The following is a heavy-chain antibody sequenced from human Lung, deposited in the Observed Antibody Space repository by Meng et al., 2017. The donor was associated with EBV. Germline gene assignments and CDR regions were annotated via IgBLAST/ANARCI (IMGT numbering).Heavy chain of an antibody. CDR2: IDPHNGGT. Sequence: QGRLAQSGAEVKKPGGLGKVSCQASGDTFTGHYTPWVRQAPGQGLEWMGWIDPHNGGTKYAEKLQGRVSMTKDTSISTVYMELSSLRSDDTAVYYCARVKERFGEVLAYWGQGTLVTVSS. CDR3: ARVKERFGEVLAY. V-gene: IGHV1-2*02. J-gene: IGHJ4*02. CDR1: GDTFTGHY. D-gene: IGHD3-10*01.